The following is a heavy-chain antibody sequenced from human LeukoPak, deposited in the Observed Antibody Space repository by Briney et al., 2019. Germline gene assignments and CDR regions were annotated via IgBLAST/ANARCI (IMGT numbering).Heavy chain of an antibody. V-gene: IGHV4-59*01. D-gene: IGHD3-10*01. CDR3: ARGHAWFGELPFDY. J-gene: IGHJ4*02. CDR2: IYYSGST. Sequence: SETLSLTCTVSGGSISSYYWSWIRQPPGKGLEWIGYIYYSGSTNYNPSLKSRVTISVDTSKNQFSLKLSSVTAADTAVYYCARGHAWFGELPFDYWGQGTLVTVSS. CDR1: GGSISSYY.